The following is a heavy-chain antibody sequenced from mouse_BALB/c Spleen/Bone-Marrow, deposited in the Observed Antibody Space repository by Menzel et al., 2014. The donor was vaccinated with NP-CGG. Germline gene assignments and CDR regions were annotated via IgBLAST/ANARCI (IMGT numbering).Heavy chain of an antibody. V-gene: IGHV4-1*02. Sequence: EVMLVESGGGLVQPGGSLKLSCAASGFDFSRYWMSWVRQAPGKGLGWIGEINPNSRTINYTPSLKDKFTISGDNAKNTLDLQMNKVRSEDTALYYCARCGYYDFLAYWGQGTTLTVSS. J-gene: IGHJ2*01. D-gene: IGHD2-3*01. CDR2: INPNSRTI. CDR1: GFDFSRYW. CDR3: ARCGYYDFLAY.